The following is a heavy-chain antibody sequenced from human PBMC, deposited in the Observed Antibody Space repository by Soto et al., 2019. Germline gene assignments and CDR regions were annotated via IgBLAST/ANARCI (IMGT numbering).Heavy chain of an antibody. Sequence: PSETLSLTCTVSGGSISSPNFYWSWIRQHPGKGLEWIGHIYYNGTTYYNPTLKSRVSISVDTSKNQFSLKLSSVTAADTAVYYCAKERGHRGAYDSWGQGTLVTVSS. D-gene: IGHD1-26*01. V-gene: IGHV4-31*03. CDR2: IYYNGTT. J-gene: IGHJ5*01. CDR1: GGSISSPNFY. CDR3: AKERGHRGAYDS.